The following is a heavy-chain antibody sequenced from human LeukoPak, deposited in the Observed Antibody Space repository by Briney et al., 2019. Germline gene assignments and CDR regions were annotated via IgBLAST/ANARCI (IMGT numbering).Heavy chain of an antibody. CDR2: IYYSGTT. CDR1: GDSISSSNYY. Sequence: SETLSLTCIVSGDSISSSNYYWGWIRQPPEKGPEWIGRIYYSGTTYYNPSLKSRVTISVDTSKNQFSLRLTSVTAADTAMYYCARDFFDYCGQGTLVTVSS. CDR3: ARDFFDY. J-gene: IGHJ4*02. V-gene: IGHV4-39*07.